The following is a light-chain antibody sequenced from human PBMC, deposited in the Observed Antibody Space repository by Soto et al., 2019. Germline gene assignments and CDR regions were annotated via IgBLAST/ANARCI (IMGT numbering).Light chain of an antibody. CDR1: QGISSA. J-gene: IGKJ1*01. Sequence: AIQLTQSPSSLSASVGDRVTITCRASQGISSALAWYQQKPGKAPKLLIYDVSSLQSGVPSRFSGSGSGTDFALTISSLQPEDFATYYCQQFNNYRWTFGQGTKVEIK. V-gene: IGKV1D-13*01. CDR2: DVS. CDR3: QQFNNYRWT.